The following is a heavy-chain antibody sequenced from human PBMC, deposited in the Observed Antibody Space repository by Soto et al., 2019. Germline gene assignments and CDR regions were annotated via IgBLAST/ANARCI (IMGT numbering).Heavy chain of an antibody. D-gene: IGHD4-17*01. J-gene: IGHJ4*02. V-gene: IGHV2-26*01. CDR2: IFSNDEK. CDR1: GFSLSNARMG. CDR3: ARIRTKYYGGTPRFDY. Sequence: SGPTLVNPTETLTLTCTVSGFSLSNARMGVIWIRQPPGKALEWLAHIFSNDEKSYSTSLKSRLTISKDTSESQVVLTMTNMDPVDTATYFCARIRTKYYGGTPRFDYWGQGALVTASS.